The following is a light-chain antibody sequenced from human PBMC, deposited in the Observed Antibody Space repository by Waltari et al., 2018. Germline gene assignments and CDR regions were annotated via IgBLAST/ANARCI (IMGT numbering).Light chain of an antibody. J-gene: IGKJ3*01. CDR3: QQYYSTLFT. Sequence: QSVLYSSNNKNYLAWYQQKPGQPPKLLIYWASTRESGVPDRFSGSGSGTDFTLTISSLQAEDVAVYYCQQYYSTLFTFGPGTKVDIK. CDR1: QSVLYSSNNKNY. V-gene: IGKV4-1*01. CDR2: WAS.